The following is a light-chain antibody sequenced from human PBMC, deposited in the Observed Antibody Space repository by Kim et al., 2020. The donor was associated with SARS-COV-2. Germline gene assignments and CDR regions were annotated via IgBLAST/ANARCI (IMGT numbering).Light chain of an antibody. CDR3: QQRSNWPLT. J-gene: IGKJ4*01. V-gene: IGKV3-11*01. CDR2: DAS. Sequence: LSPGERATLSRRASRRVSSYLAWYQQKPGQAPRLLICDASNRATGIPARFSGSGSGTDFTLTISSLEPEDFAVYYCQQRSNWPLTFGGGTKVEIK. CDR1: RRVSSY.